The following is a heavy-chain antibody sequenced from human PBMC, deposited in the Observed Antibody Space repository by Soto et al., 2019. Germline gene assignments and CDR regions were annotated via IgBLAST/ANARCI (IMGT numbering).Heavy chain of an antibody. CDR1: GGSMNSRGYC. CDR3: SRGILV. V-gene: IGHV4-31*03. D-gene: IGHD2-15*01. J-gene: IGHJ4*02. CDR2: ISYGGTT. Sequence: QVQLQESGPGLVKHSQTLSLTCTVSGGSMNSRGYCWSWIRQHPGEGLEWIGCISYGGTTSYNPSLKSRVIISVDTSKNQFSLKLTSVTAADTAVYYCSRGILVWGQGTLITVSS.